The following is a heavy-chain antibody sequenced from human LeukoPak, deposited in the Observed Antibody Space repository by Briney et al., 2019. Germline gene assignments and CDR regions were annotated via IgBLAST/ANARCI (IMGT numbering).Heavy chain of an antibody. D-gene: IGHD5-12*01. CDR1: GFTFSHYH. CDR2: FSSRSSST. Sequence: PGGALRLSCGASGFTFSHYHMSWVPQAPGKGLEWISYFSSRSSSTSYEASVKDRFTISRDNAKNSLYQQMNSLRGDETAVYYCAREDASGYDAGPDYWGQGTLIIVSA. CDR3: AREDASGYDAGPDY. J-gene: IGHJ4*02. V-gene: IGHV3-11*05.